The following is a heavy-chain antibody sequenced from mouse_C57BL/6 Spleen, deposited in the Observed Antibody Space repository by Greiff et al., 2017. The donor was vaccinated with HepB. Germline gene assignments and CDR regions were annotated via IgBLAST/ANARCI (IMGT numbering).Heavy chain of an antibody. CDR2: IWGDGST. CDR1: GFSLTSYG. Sequence: QVQLQQSGPGLVAPSQRLSISCTVSGFSLTSYGVSWVRQPPGKGLEWLGVIWGDGSTNYHSALISRLSISKDNSKSQVFLKLNSLQTNDTATYYCAHHGSSDYYAMDYWGQGTSVTVSS. J-gene: IGHJ4*01. D-gene: IGHD1-1*01. CDR3: AHHGSSDYYAMDY. V-gene: IGHV2-3*01.